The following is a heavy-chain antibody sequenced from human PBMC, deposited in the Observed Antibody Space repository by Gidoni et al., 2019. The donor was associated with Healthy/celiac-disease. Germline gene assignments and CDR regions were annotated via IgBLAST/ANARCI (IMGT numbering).Heavy chain of an antibody. CDR2: ITQDGSEK. CDR3: ATSDCSSGSCYSASPNDY. D-gene: IGHD2-15*01. Sequence: RWVLQAPGRGLEWVANITQDGSEKDYVDSVKGRFTISRDNAKNSLYLQRNGLRAEDTAVYYCATSDCSSGSCYSASPNDYWGQGTLVTVSS. V-gene: IGHV3-7*01. J-gene: IGHJ4*02.